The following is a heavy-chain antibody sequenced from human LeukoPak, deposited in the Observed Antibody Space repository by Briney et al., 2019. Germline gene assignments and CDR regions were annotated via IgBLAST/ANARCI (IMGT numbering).Heavy chain of an antibody. CDR2: ISSSGNYI. CDR3: ARDVYYGSGSQRLDF. V-gene: IGHV3-21*01. CDR1: GFTFSDYT. J-gene: IGHJ4*02. D-gene: IGHD3-10*01. Sequence: GGSLRLSCAASGFTFSDYTMNWVRQAPGKGLEWVPYISSSGNYIYYADSIKGRFTISRDNAKNSVYLQMNSLRGEDTAVYYCARDVYYGSGSQRLDFWGQGTLVTVSS.